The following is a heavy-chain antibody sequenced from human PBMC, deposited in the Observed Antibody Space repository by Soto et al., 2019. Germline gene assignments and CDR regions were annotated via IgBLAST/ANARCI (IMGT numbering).Heavy chain of an antibody. Sequence: ASVKVSCTASGYTLTSQYSHWVRQAPGQGLEWMGIINPSGGSRSYAQKFQGRVTMTRDTSTSTVYMELSSLRYEDTAVYYCARGGPLTPGDYWGQGALVTVSS. CDR3: ARGGPLTPGDY. CDR1: GYTLTSQY. J-gene: IGHJ4*02. D-gene: IGHD3-10*01. CDR2: INPSGGSR. V-gene: IGHV1-46*01.